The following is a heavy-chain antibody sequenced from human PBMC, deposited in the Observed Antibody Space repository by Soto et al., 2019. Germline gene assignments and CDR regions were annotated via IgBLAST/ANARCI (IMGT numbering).Heavy chain of an antibody. D-gene: IGHD6-19*01. J-gene: IGHJ4*02. CDR2: ISGSGGST. CDR3: ATQTPAKYSSGWYDFDY. Sequence: GGSLRLSCAASGFTFSRYAMSWVRQAPGKGLEWVSAISGSGGSTYYADSVKGRFTISRDNSKNTLYLQMNSPRAEDTAVYYCATQTPAKYSSGWYDFDYWGQGTLVTVSS. CDR1: GFTFSRYA. V-gene: IGHV3-23*01.